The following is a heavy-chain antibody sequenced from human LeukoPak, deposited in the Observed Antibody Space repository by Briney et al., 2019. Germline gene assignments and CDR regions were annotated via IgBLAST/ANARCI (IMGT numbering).Heavy chain of an antibody. J-gene: IGHJ3*02. CDR2: ISAYNGNT. V-gene: IGHV1-18*01. D-gene: IGHD6-19*01. CDR1: GGTFSSYA. CDR3: ARSVAGALGAFDI. Sequence: GASVKVSCKASGGTFSSYAISWVRQAPGQGLEWMGWISAYNGNTNYAQKLQGRVTMTTDTSTSTAYMELRSLRSDDTAVYYCARSVAGALGAFDIWGQGTMVTVSS.